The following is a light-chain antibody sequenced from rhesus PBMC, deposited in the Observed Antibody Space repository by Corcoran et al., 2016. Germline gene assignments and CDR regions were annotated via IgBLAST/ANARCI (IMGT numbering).Light chain of an antibody. Sequence: QVILTQSPASLSLSPGERATLSCGASQSVNTSLAWFKQRPGQAPRQLIYRASTRATGIPARFSGSCYGTDFTLTISRLGSEVVGICHCYQHSSGYSFGQGTKVEIK. V-gene: IGKV3-10*01. CDR3: YQHSSGYS. J-gene: IGKJ2*01. CDR2: RAS. CDR1: QSVNTS.